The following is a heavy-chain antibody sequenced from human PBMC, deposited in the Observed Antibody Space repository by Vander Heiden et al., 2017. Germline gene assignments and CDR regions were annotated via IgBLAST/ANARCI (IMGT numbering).Heavy chain of an antibody. J-gene: IGHJ3*02. D-gene: IGHD1-20*01. Sequence: QVQLQQWGAGLLKPSETLSLTCGLYGGAFSGYYWTWIRQPPGKGLEWIGEINHSGSTNYNPSLKSRVTISVDTSKNQFSLKLSSVTAADTAVYYCARGGGNWNRDAFDIWGQGTMVIVSS. V-gene: IGHV4-34*01. CDR2: INHSGST. CDR1: GGAFSGYY. CDR3: ARGGGNWNRDAFDI.